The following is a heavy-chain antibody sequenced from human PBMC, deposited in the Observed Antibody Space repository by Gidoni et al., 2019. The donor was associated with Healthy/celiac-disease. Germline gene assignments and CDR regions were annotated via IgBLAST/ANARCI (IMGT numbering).Heavy chain of an antibody. V-gene: IGHV3-21*01. J-gene: IGHJ5*02. CDR2: SSSSSSYI. D-gene: IGHD5-18*01. Sequence: GFTISSYSMNWVRQAPGKGLEWGSSSSSSSSYIYYADSVKRRFTISRDNVKNSLYLQMNSLRAEDTAVYYCARDARVDTAMVTLESSWFDPWGQGTLVTVSS. CDR3: ARDARVDTAMVTLESSWFDP. CDR1: GFTISSYS.